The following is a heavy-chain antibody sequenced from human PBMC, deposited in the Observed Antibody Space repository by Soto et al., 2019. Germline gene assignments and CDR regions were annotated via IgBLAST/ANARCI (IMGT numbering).Heavy chain of an antibody. CDR3: ARAPRGNYGYPSYVDY. CDR1: GGSISSGDYY. D-gene: IGHD3-10*01. V-gene: IGHV4-61*08. Sequence: PSETLSLTCTVSGGSISSGDYYWSWIRQPPGKGLEWIGYIYYSGSTNYNPSLKKRVTKSVDTSKNQFSLKLSSVTAADTAVYYCARAPRGNYGYPSYVDYWGQGTLVTVS. CDR2: IYYSGST. J-gene: IGHJ4*02.